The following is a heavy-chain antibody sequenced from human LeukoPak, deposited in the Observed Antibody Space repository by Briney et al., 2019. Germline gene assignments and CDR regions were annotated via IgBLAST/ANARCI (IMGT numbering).Heavy chain of an antibody. V-gene: IGHV1-18*01. J-gene: IGHJ4*02. D-gene: IGHD3-22*01. CDR3: ARDPMYYYDSSGYYKTTDY. CDR2: ISAYNGNT. Sequence: ASVKVSCKASGYTFTSYGISWVRQAPGQGLEWMGWISAYNGNTNYAQKLQGRVTMTTDTSTSTAYMELRSLRSDDTAVYYCARDPMYYYDSSGYYKTTDYWGQGTPVTVSS. CDR1: GYTFTSYG.